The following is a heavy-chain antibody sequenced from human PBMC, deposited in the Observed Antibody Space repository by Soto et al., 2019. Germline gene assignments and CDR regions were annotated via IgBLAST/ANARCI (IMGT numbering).Heavy chain of an antibody. CDR2: ISGSGGST. J-gene: IGHJ5*02. V-gene: IGHV3-23*01. Sequence: EVQLLESGGGLVQPGGSLRLSCAASGFTFSSYAMSWVRQAPGKGLEWVSAISGSGGSTYYADSVKGRFTISRDNSKNPLNLPMNSLRAEDTAVYYCAKGCSSTSCFGWCDRFDPWGQGTLVTVSS. CDR1: GFTFSSYA. D-gene: IGHD2-2*01. CDR3: AKGCSSTSCFGWCDRFDP.